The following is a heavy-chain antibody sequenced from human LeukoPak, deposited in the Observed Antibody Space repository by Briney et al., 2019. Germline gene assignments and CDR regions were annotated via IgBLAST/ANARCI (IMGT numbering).Heavy chain of an antibody. CDR3: ARERVIAAAGDGFDS. Sequence: GGSLRLSCAASGFTFSDYSMNWVRQAPGKGLEWVSYISSSSTTIFYADSVKGRFTISRDNAKNSLFLQMNRLRDEDTALYYCARERVIAAAGDGFDSWGQGTLVTVSS. CDR2: ISSSSTTI. V-gene: IGHV3-48*02. CDR1: GFTFSDYS. J-gene: IGHJ4*02. D-gene: IGHD2-21*01.